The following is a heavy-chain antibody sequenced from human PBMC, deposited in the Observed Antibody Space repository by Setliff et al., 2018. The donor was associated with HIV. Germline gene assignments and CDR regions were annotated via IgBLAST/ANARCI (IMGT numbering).Heavy chain of an antibody. CDR3: ARYALCSGHYYVY. CDR1: GYAFTYYY. Sequence: ASVKVSCKTSGYAFTYYYIHWVRQAPGQGLEWLGTLNPNGGSTTYAQKFQGRVTMTRDTSTSTVYMELRSLRSEDTAVYYCARYALCSGHYYVYWGQGSLVTVSS. V-gene: IGHV1-46*01. CDR2: LNPNGGST. J-gene: IGHJ4*02. D-gene: IGHD3-22*01.